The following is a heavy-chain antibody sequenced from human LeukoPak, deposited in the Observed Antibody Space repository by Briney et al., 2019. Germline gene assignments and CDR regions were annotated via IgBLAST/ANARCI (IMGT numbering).Heavy chain of an antibody. CDR3: ARDSSQEGFDY. Sequence: SETLSLTCTVSGGSISSYYWSWIRHPPGKGLEWIGYIYNSGSTNYNPSLKSRVTISVDTSKNQFSLKLSSVTAAATAVYYCARDSSQEGFDYWGQGTLVTVSS. CDR1: GGSISSYY. CDR2: IYNSGST. V-gene: IGHV4-59*01. D-gene: IGHD6-6*01. J-gene: IGHJ4*02.